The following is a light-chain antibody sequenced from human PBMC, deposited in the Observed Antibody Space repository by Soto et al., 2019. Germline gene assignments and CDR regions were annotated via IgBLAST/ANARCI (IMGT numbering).Light chain of an antibody. CDR3: SSRKV. CDR2: DVS. J-gene: IGLJ2*01. Sequence: QSALTQPASVSGSPGQSITISCTGTSSDVGGYNYVSWYQQHPGKAPKLIIYDVSNRPSGVSNRFSGSKSGNTASLTISGLQAEDEADYYCSSRKVFGGGTKLTVL. CDR1: SSDVGGYNY. V-gene: IGLV2-14*03.